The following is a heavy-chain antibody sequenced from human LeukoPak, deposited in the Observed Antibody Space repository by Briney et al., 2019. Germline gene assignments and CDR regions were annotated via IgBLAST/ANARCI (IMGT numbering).Heavy chain of an antibody. CDR2: IKKDGSEK. CDR3: ARGRALLWYFDY. CDR1: GFTFSSYW. J-gene: IGHJ4*02. D-gene: IGHD2-15*01. V-gene: IGHV3-7*01. Sequence: GGSLRLSCAASGFTFSSYWMTWVRQAPGKGLEWVANIKKDGSEKYYVDSVKGRFSVSRDNAKKSLYLQMNSLRAEDTAVYYCARGRALLWYFDYWGQGTLVTVSS.